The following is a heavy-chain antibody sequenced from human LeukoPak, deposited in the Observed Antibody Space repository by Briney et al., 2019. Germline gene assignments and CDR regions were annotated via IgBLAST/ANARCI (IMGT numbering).Heavy chain of an antibody. Sequence: SQTLSPTCTVSGGSTSSGSYYWSWIRQPAGKGLEWIGRIYTSGSTNYNPSLKSRVTISVDTSKNQFSLKLSSVTAADTAVYYCARAADFGDYSDHWGQGTLVTVSS. V-gene: IGHV4-61*02. D-gene: IGHD4-17*01. CDR2: IYTSGST. J-gene: IGHJ4*02. CDR1: GGSTSSGSYY. CDR3: ARAADFGDYSDH.